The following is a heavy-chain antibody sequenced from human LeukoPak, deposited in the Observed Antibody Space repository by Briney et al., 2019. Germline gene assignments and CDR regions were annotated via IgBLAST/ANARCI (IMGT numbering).Heavy chain of an antibody. CDR3: AREGSSGWYAFDY. V-gene: IGHV4-59*01. CDR2: IYDSGST. J-gene: IGHJ4*02. Sequence: PSETLSLTCTVSGGSISNYYWSWIRQPPGKGLEWIGYIYDSGSTNYSPSLKSRVTISVDTSKNQFSLKLSSVTAADTAVYYCAREGSSGWYAFDYWGQGTLVTVSS. CDR1: GGSISNYY. D-gene: IGHD6-19*01.